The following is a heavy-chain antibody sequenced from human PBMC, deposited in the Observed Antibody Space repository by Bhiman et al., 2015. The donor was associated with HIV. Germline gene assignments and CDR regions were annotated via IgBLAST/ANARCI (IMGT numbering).Heavy chain of an antibody. V-gene: IGHV3-23*04. Sequence: EVQLVESGGGLVQPGGSLRLSCAASGFTFSSFAMTWVRQAPGKGLEWVSGISGSGISTYSAGSVKGRFTISRDNSKNTLFLQMNSLRGEDTAVYHCAKLSNNYGRSSYFDSWGQGTLVTVSS. D-gene: IGHD5-24*01. CDR3: AKLSNNYGRSSYFDS. CDR1: GFTFSSFA. J-gene: IGHJ4*02. CDR2: ISGSGIST.